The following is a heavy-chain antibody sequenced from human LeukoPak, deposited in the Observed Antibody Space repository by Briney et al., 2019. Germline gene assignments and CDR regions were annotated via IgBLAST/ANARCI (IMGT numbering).Heavy chain of an antibody. CDR1: GYTFTSYY. V-gene: IGHV1-46*01. CDR2: INPSGGST. CDR3: ARDHVAGYFDY. D-gene: IGHD6-19*01. Sequence: GASVKVSCTASGYTFTSYYMHWVRQAPGQGLEWMGIINPSGGSTSYAQKFQGRVTMTRDTSTSAVYMELSSLRSEDTAVYYCARDHVAGYFDYWGQGTLVTVSS. J-gene: IGHJ4*02.